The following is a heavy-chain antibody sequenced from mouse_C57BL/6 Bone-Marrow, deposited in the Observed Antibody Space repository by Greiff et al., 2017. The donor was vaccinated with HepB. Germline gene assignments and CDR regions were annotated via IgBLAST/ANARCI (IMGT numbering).Heavy chain of an antibody. CDR2: INPYNGGT. Sequence: EVQLQQSGPVLVKPGASVKMSCKASGYTFTDYYMNWVKQSHGKSLEWIGVINPYNGGTSYNQKFKGKATLTVDKSSSTAYMELNSLTSEDSAVYYCARSTVVPYYAMDYWGQGTSVTVSS. D-gene: IGHD1-1*01. CDR3: ARSTVVPYYAMDY. V-gene: IGHV1-19*01. CDR1: GYTFTDYY. J-gene: IGHJ4*01.